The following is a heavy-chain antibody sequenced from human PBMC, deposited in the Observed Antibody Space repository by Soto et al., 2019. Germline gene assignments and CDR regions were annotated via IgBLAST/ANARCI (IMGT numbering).Heavy chain of an antibody. J-gene: IGHJ6*02. CDR3: ARDKIGSYYYYYGMDV. CDR1: GFTFSSYA. Sequence: PGGSLRLSCAASGFTFSSYAMHWVRQAPGKGLEWVAVISYGGSNKYYADSVKGRFTISRDNSKNTLYLQMNSLRAEDTAVYYCARDKIGSYYYYYGMDVWGQGTTVTVSS. V-gene: IGHV3-30-3*01. CDR2: ISYGGSNK. D-gene: IGHD1-26*01.